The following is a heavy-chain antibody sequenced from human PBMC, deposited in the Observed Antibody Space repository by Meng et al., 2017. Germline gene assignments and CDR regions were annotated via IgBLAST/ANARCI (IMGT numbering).Heavy chain of an antibody. J-gene: IGHJ4*02. CDR2: ISGDGSIT. CDR1: GFTFNNYW. D-gene: IGHD1-1*01. V-gene: IGHV3-74*01. Sequence: VKLVGSGGGLVQPGGSLRLSCAASGFTFNNYWMHWVRQVPGKGLVWVSRISGDGSITNYADSVKGRFTIPRDNAKNTLYLQMNSLRPEDTAVYYCLDEAPRSDYWGQGSLVTVSS. CDR3: LDEAPRSDY.